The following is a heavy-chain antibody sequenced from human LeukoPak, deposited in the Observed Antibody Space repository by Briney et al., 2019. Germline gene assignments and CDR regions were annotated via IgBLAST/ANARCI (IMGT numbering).Heavy chain of an antibody. V-gene: IGHV4-4*02. D-gene: IGHD3-10*01. CDR2: IYHSGST. Sequence: PSGTLSLTCAVSGGSIDTNNWWSCVRQPPGKGLEWIEEIYHSGSTNYNPSLKSRVTILVDKSKNQFSLKLSSVTAADTAVYYCARDSTGSGTYSKIDYWSQGILVTVSS. J-gene: IGHJ4*02. CDR3: ARDSTGSGTYSKIDY. CDR1: GGSIDTNNW.